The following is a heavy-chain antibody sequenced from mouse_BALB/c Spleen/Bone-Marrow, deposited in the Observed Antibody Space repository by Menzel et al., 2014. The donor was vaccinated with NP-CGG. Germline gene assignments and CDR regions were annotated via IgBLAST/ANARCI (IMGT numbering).Heavy chain of an antibody. D-gene: IGHD2-4*01. CDR3: ARRSTMITTEAWFAY. Sequence: VQLKESGPELVKPGASVKVSCKASGYSFTDYNMHWVKQSHGKSLEWIGYIDPYNGGTSYNQKFKGKATLTVDKSSSTAFMHLNSLTSEDSAVYYCARRSTMITTEAWFAYWGQGTLVTVSA. CDR2: IDPYNGGT. CDR1: GYSFTDYN. V-gene: IGHV1S135*01. J-gene: IGHJ3*01.